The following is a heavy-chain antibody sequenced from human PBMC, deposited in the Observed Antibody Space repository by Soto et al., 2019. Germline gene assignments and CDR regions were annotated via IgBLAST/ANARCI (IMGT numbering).Heavy chain of an antibody. V-gene: IGHV4-4*02. CDR1: GGSISSSNW. CDR2: IYHSGST. D-gene: IGHD2-15*01. J-gene: IGHJ6*02. Sequence: QVQLQESGPGLVKPSGTLSLTCAVSGGSISSSNWWSWVRQPPGKGLEWIGEIYHSGSTNYNPSLKRRVTISVDKSKNQFSLKLSSVTAADTAVYYCAVRGELLLGRYYYGMDVWGQGTTVTVSS. CDR3: AVRGELLLGRYYYGMDV.